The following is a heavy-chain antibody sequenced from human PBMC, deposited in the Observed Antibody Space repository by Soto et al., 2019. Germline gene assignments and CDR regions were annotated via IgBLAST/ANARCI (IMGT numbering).Heavy chain of an antibody. V-gene: IGHV1-69*02. J-gene: IGHJ6*02. CDR1: GGTFSSYT. CDR3: AGRLRFLEWARYYYYGMDV. CDR2: IIPILGIA. D-gene: IGHD3-3*01. Sequence: SVKVSCKASGGTFSSYTISWVRQAPGQGLEWMGRIIPILGIANYAQKFQGRVTITADKSTSTAYMELSSLRSEDTAVYYCAGRLRFLEWARYYYYGMDVWGQGTTVTVSS.